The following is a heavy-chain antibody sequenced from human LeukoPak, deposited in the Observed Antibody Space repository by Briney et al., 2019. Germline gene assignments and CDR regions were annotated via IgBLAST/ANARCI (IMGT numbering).Heavy chain of an antibody. CDR1: GYTFTNYG. V-gene: IGHV1-18*01. J-gene: IGHJ5*02. CDR3: ARVTGGRYCSTTSCYMRGWFDP. Sequence: ASVKVSCKASGYTFTNYGIIWVRQAPGRGLEWMGWNSAYNDNTNYAQKFQGRVTMTTDTSTNTAYMELSSLRSEDTAVYYCARVTGGRYCSTTSCYMRGWFDPWGQGTLVTVSS. CDR2: NSAYNDNT. D-gene: IGHD2-2*02.